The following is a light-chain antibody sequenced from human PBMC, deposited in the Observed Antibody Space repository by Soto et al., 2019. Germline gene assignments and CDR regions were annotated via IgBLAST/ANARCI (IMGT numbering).Light chain of an antibody. CDR2: DVS. V-gene: IGLV2-14*01. Sequence: QSALTQPASVSGSPGQSITISCTGTSSDVGGYNYVSWYQQHPGKAPKLMIYDVSNRPSGVSSRFSGSKSGNTASLTISGLQAEEEADYYCTSYTSSITYVFGTGTKVTVL. CDR1: SSDVGGYNY. CDR3: TSYTSSITYV. J-gene: IGLJ1*01.